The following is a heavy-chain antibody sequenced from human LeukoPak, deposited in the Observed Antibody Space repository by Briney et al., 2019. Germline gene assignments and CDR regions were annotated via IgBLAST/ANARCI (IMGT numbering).Heavy chain of an antibody. J-gene: IGHJ4*02. CDR1: GGSTSSYY. CDR2: TYYSGST. V-gene: IGHV4-59*12. Sequence: SETLSLTCTVSGGSTSSYYWSWIRQPPGKGLEWIGYTYYSGSTNYNPSLKSRVTISVDTSKNQFSLKLSSVTAADTAVYYCARRVNSGAAAGDYFDYWGQGTLVTVSS. CDR3: ARRVNSGAAAGDYFDY. D-gene: IGHD6-13*01.